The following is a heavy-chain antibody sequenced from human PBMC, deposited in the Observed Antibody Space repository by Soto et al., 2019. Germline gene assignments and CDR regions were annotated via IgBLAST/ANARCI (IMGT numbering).Heavy chain of an antibody. CDR2: IIPIFGTA. Sequence: QVQLVQSGAEVKKPGSSVKVSCKASGGTFSSYAISWVRQAPGQGLEGMGGIIPIFGTANYAQKFQGRVTITADESTSTAYMELSSLRSEDTAVYYCARVPGYCSGGSCYRSDYYYYGMDVWGQGTTVTVSS. CDR1: GGTFSSYA. J-gene: IGHJ6*02. V-gene: IGHV1-69*01. CDR3: ARVPGYCSGGSCYRSDYYYYGMDV. D-gene: IGHD2-15*01.